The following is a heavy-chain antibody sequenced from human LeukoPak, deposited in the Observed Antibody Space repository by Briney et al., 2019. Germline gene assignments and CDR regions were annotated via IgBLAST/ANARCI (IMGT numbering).Heavy chain of an antibody. D-gene: IGHD3-22*01. CDR1: GYTFTSYG. J-gene: IGHJ4*02. CDR3: ATAPIYYDSSGYMGY. CDR2: INPNSGDT. V-gene: IGHV1-2*02. Sequence: ASVKVSCKASGYTFTSYGISWVRQAPGQGPEWMGWINPNSGDTNYAQKFQGRVTMTRDTSISTAYMELSRLRSDDTAVYYCATAPIYYDSSGYMGYWGQGALVTVSS.